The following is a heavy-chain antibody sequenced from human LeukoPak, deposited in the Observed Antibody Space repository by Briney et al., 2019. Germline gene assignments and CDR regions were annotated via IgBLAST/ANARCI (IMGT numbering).Heavy chain of an antibody. CDR3: TTAWGLDIYCSSTSCPKRYNY. V-gene: IGHV3-15*01. J-gene: IGHJ4*02. Sequence: PGGSLRLSCAASGFTFSNAWMSWVRQAPGKGLEWVGRIKSKTDGGTTDYAAPVKGRFTISRDDSKNTPYLQMNSLKTEDTAVYYCTTAWGLDIYCSSTSCPKRYNYWGQGTLVTVSS. CDR1: GFTFSNAW. CDR2: IKSKTDGGTT. D-gene: IGHD2-2*01.